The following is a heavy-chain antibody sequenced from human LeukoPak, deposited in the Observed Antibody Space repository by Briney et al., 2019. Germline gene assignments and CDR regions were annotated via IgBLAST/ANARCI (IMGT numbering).Heavy chain of an antibody. CDR3: ARELLWFGELFLSYYGMDV. D-gene: IGHD3-10*01. Sequence: SQTLSLTCAISGDSVSSNSAAWNWIRQSPSRGLEWLGRTYYRSKWYNDYAVSVKSRITINPDTSKNQFSLQLNSVTPEDTAVYYCARELLWFGELFLSYYGMDVWGQGTTVTVPS. CDR2: TYYRSKWYN. V-gene: IGHV6-1*01. J-gene: IGHJ6*02. CDR1: GDSVSSNSAA.